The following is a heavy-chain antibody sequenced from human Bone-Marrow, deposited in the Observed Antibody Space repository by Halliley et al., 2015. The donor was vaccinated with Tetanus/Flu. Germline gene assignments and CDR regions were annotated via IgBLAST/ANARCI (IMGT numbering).Heavy chain of an antibody. J-gene: IGHJ6*02. CDR3: ARSSARYVVDYYYGMDV. D-gene: IGHD6-6*01. CDR2: ISYDGSKK. CDR1: GFIFSDYS. Sequence: CAASGFIFSDYSIHWVRQAPGKGLEWVAVISYDGSKKYQADSVEGRLTISRDNSKNTLYLQMNSLRAEDTAVYYCARSSARYVVDYYYGMDVWGPGTTVTVSS. V-gene: IGHV3-30*04.